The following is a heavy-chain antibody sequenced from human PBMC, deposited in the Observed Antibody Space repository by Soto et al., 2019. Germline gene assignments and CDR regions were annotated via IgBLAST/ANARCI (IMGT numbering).Heavy chain of an antibody. D-gene: IGHD3-16*01. CDR3: ARVKGGLAFDI. J-gene: IGHJ3*02. Sequence: QVQLQQWGAGLLKPSETLSLTCAGYGGSFSGYYWSWIRQPPGKGLEWIGEINHSGSTNYNPSLKSRVTISVDTSKNLFSLKLSSVTAADTAVYYCARVKGGLAFDIWGQGTMVTVSP. V-gene: IGHV4-34*01. CDR1: GGSFSGYY. CDR2: INHSGST.